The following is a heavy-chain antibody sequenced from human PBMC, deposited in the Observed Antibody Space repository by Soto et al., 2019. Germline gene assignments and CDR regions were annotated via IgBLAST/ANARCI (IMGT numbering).Heavy chain of an antibody. Sequence: ASVTVSCKASVYTFTSYGISWVRQAPGQGLEWMGWISAYNGNTNYAQKLQGRVTMTTDTSTSTAYMELRSLRSDDTAVYYCASNRNCISTSCYSMDVWGQGTTVTVS. D-gene: IGHD2-2*02. CDR3: ASNRNCISTSCYSMDV. CDR1: VYTFTSYG. V-gene: IGHV1-18*01. CDR2: ISAYNGNT. J-gene: IGHJ6*02.